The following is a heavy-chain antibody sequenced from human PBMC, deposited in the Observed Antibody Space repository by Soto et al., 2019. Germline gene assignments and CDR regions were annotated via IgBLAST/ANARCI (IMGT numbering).Heavy chain of an antibody. CDR3: PREAIVAGATTGMDV. CDR2: INPGYPAGRST. V-gene: IGHV1-46*01. D-gene: IGHD1-26*01. Sequence: GGSVKVYFKASGYTLTTLFMHWVRQAPGQGLEWMGVINPGYPAGRSTTYAQKFQGRVTMTTDTSTSTVYMELSRLRSDDTAVYYCPREAIVAGATTGMDVWGQGTTVTVSS. J-gene: IGHJ6*01. CDR1: GYTLTTLF.